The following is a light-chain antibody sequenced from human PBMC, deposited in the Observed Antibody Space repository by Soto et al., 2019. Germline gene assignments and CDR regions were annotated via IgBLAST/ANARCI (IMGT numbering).Light chain of an antibody. J-gene: IGLJ1*01. CDR2: EVS. CDR1: SSDVGGYNY. Sequence: QSALTQPPSASRSPWQPVPISCTGTSSDVGGYNYVSWYQQHPGKAPKLMIYEVSKRPSGVPDRFSGSKSGNTASLTVSGLHAEDEADYYSTSYAGSSNWFYVCGAGSKVTVL. CDR3: TSYAGSSNWFYV. V-gene: IGLV2-8*02.